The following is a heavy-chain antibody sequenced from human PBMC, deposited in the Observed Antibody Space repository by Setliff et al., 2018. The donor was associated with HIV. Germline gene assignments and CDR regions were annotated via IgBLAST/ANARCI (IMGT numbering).Heavy chain of an antibody. CDR3: AKTLPYYDSSGPFDY. CDR1: GFTFSSYG. CDR2: ISYDGSNK. D-gene: IGHD3-22*01. Sequence: GGSLRLSCAASGFTFSSYGMHWVRQAPGKGLEWVAVISYDGSNKYYADSVKGRFTISRDNSKNTLYLQMNSLRAEDTAVYYCAKTLPYYDSSGPFDYWGQGTLVTVSS. V-gene: IGHV3-30*18. J-gene: IGHJ4*02.